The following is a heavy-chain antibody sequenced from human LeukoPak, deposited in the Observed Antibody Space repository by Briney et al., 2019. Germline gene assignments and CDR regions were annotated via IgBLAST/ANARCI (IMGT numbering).Heavy chain of an antibody. CDR2: IWYDGSNK. CDR1: GFTFSSYV. CDR3: ARGSYYYDSSGSYYFDY. Sequence: GGSLRLSCAASGFTFSSYVMHWVRQAPGKGLEWVAVIWYDGSNKYYTDSVKGRFTISRDNSENTLSLQMNSHRAEDTAVYYCARGSYYYDSSGSYYFDYWGQGTLVTVSS. D-gene: IGHD3-22*01. J-gene: IGHJ4*02. V-gene: IGHV3-33*01.